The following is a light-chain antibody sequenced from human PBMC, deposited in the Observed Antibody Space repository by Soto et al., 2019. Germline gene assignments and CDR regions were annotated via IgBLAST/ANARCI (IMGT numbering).Light chain of an antibody. Sequence: DIQMTQSPSSLSASVGDRVTITCQASQDISNYLNWYQQKPGKAPKLLIFDASNVETGVPSRFSGSGSGTHFTFTIHSLQNEDIPTYYCQQYEGLPLTFGGGNKIEI. V-gene: IGKV1-33*01. CDR2: DAS. CDR1: QDISNY. CDR3: QQYEGLPLT. J-gene: IGKJ4*01.